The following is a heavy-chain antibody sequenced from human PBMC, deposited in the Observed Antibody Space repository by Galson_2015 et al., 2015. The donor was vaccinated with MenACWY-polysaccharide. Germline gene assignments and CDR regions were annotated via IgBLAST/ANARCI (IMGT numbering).Heavy chain of an antibody. CDR2: MNPNSHNT. V-gene: IGHV1-8*01. CDR3: ARAVGDLDY. D-gene: IGHD2-21*02. CDR1: GYTFTSFD. J-gene: IGHJ4*02. Sequence: SVKVSCKASGYTFTSFDINWVRQAPGQGLEWMGWMNPNSHNTDSAQKFQGRVTMTSDTSINTAYMELTSLRSDDTAVYYCARAVGDLDYWGQGTLVTVSS.